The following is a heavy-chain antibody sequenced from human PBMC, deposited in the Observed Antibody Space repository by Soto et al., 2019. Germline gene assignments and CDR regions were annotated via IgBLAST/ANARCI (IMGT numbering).Heavy chain of an antibody. CDR3: ARIDIVSGCYKDYYYMDV. CDR2: IKQDGSEG. Sequence: EVQLVESGGGLVQPGGSLRLSCVASGFTLSSYWMSWVRQAPGKGLEWVGNIKQDGSEGYYVDSVKGRFTMSRDNAKNSLYLQKNNPRAEDTAVYYCARIDIVSGCYKDYYYMDVWGKGTTVTVSS. J-gene: IGHJ6*03. V-gene: IGHV3-7*01. D-gene: IGHD3-10*01. CDR1: GFTLSSYW.